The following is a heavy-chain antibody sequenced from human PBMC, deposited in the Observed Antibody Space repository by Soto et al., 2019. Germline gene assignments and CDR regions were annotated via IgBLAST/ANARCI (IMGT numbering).Heavy chain of an antibody. D-gene: IGHD6-19*01. J-gene: IGHJ4*02. Sequence: GGSLRLSCAASGFTFSSYGMHWVRQAPGKGLEWVAVISYDGSNKYYADSVKGRFTISRDNSKNTLYLQMNSLRAEDTAGYYCAKDQGGGWLEDFDYWGQGTLVTVSS. CDR3: AKDQGGGWLEDFDY. V-gene: IGHV3-30*18. CDR1: GFTFSSYG. CDR2: ISYDGSNK.